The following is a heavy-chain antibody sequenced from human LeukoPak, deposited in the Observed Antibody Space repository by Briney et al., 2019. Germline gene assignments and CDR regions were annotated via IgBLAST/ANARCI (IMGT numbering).Heavy chain of an antibody. CDR1: GFRFNNYA. CDR2: ISGSATEP. V-gene: IGHV3-23*01. J-gene: IGHJ4*02. CDR3: AKAQHGYTNSPFDY. D-gene: IGHD6-6*01. Sequence: GGSLRLSCAASGFRFNNYAMSWVRQAPGKGLEWVSSISGSATEPHYADSVGGRFTISRDNSRNTLYLHTNSLRAEDTAVYYCAKAQHGYTNSPFDYWGQGTVVTVSS.